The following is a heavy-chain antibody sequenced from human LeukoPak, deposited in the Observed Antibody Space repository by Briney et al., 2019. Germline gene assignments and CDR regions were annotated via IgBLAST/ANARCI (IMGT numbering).Heavy chain of an antibody. CDR3: ARGLYCRATSCYPSQPYMDV. D-gene: IGHD2-2*01. J-gene: IGHJ6*04. V-gene: IGHV4-34*01. CDR2: INHSGST. CDR1: GGSFSDYH. Sequence: SETLSLTCAVYGGSFSDYHWTWIRQPPGKGLEWIGEINHSGSTNYNPSLKSRVTISVDTSKNQFSLNLSSVTAADTAVYFCARGLYCRATSCYPSQPYMDVWDKGTTVTVSS.